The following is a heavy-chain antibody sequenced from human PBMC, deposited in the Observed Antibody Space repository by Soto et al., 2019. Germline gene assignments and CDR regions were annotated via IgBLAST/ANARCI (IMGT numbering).Heavy chain of an antibody. J-gene: IGHJ6*02. CDR1: EFTFSNHA. Sequence: EVQLLESGGGLVQPGGSLRLSCEASEFTFSNHAMTWVRQAPGKGLEWVSSITANGGTTYYAASVQGRLTISRDNSENTVHLQMNELRAGDTAIYYCVKDWRGEGCSWLDVWGRGTTVTVSS. D-gene: IGHD2-15*01. CDR3: VKDWRGEGCSWLDV. CDR2: ITANGGTT. V-gene: IGHV3-23*01.